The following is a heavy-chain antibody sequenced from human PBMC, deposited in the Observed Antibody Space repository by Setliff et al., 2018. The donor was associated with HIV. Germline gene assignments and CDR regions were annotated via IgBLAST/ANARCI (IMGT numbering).Heavy chain of an antibody. J-gene: IGHJ6*03. CDR2: VIPIFGAA. D-gene: IGHD4-17*01. V-gene: IGHV1-69*05. CDR1: GGTLNTFA. Sequence: GASVKVSCKASGGTLNTFALSWVRQTPGQGLEWMGGVIPIFGAANYAQKFQARVTITTDESTNTAYMELTSLRSDDAAVYYCAKTTPQPHYYYYVDVWGKGTTVTVS. CDR3: AKTTPQPHYYYYVDV.